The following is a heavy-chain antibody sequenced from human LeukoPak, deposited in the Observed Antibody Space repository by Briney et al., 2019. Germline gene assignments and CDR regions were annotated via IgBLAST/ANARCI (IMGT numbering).Heavy chain of an antibody. Sequence: GGSLRLSCAASGFTFSSYWMSWVRQAPGKGLEWVANIKQDGSEKYYADSVKGRFTISRDNSKNTLYLQMNSLRAEDTAVYYCAEDHSVIVATNWGQGTLVTVSS. CDR1: GFTFSSYW. CDR2: IKQDGSEK. V-gene: IGHV3-7*01. CDR3: AEDHSVIVATN. J-gene: IGHJ4*02. D-gene: IGHD5-12*01.